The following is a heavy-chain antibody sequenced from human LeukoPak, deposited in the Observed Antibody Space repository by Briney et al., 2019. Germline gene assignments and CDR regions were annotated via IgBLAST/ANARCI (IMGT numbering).Heavy chain of an antibody. CDR3: ARARYGDGAFDI. CDR1: GYTFTSYA. D-gene: IGHD4-17*01. V-gene: IGHV1-3*01. Sequence: ASVTVSCTASGYTFTSYAMHWVRQAPGQRLEWMGWINAGNGNTKYSQKFQGRVTITRDTSASTAYMELSSLRSEDTAVYYCARARYGDGAFDIWGQGTMVTVSS. CDR2: INAGNGNT. J-gene: IGHJ3*02.